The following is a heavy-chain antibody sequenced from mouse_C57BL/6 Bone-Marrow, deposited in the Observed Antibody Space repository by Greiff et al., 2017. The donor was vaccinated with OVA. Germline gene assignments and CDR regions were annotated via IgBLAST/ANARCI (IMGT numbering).Heavy chain of an antibody. Sequence: EVQGVESGAELVRPGASVKLSCTASGFNIKDDYMHWVKQRPEQGLEWIGWIDPENGDTEYASKFQGKATITADTSSNTAYLQLSSLTSEDTAVYYCTRGNYYGSIAWFAYWGQGTLVTVSA. V-gene: IGHV14-4*01. CDR1: GFNIKDDY. J-gene: IGHJ3*01. D-gene: IGHD1-1*01. CDR2: IDPENGDT. CDR3: TRGNYYGSIAWFAY.